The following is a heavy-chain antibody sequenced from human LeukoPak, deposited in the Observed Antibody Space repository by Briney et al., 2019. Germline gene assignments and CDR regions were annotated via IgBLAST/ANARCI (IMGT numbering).Heavy chain of an antibody. J-gene: IGHJ4*02. CDR3: ARHTPDSSGYYYFDY. D-gene: IGHD3-22*01. Sequence: GESLKISCKGSGYSFTTYWIGWVRQMPGKCLEWMGIIYPGDSDTRYSPSFRGQVTISADKSISTAYLQWRSLKASDTAMYYCARHTPDSSGYYYFDYWGQGTLVTVSS. CDR1: GYSFTTYW. CDR2: IYPGDSDT. V-gene: IGHV5-51*01.